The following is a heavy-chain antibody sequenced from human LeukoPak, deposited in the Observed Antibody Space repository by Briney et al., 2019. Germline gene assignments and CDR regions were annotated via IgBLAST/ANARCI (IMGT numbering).Heavy chain of an antibody. Sequence: SETLSLTCTVSGGSISSSSYYWGWIRQPPGKGLEWIGSIYYSGSTYYNPSLKSRVTISVDTSKNQFSLKLSSVTAADTAVYYCARRGRLLLDLGAFDIWGQGTMVTVSS. CDR3: ARRGRLLLDLGAFDI. CDR1: GGSISSSSYY. D-gene: IGHD3-22*01. CDR2: IYYSGST. J-gene: IGHJ3*02. V-gene: IGHV4-39*01.